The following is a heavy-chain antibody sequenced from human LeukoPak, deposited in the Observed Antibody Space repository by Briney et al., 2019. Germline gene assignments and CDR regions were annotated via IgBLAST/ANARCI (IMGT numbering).Heavy chain of an antibody. D-gene: IGHD3-10*01. CDR3: ARDLVVRGVNPGYYYYGMDV. V-gene: IGHV3-21*01. CDR1: GFTFSSYS. CDR2: ISSSSSYI. Sequence: GGSPRLSCAASGFTFSSYSMNWVRQAPGKGLEWVSSISSSSSYIYYADSVKGRFTISRDNAKNSLYLQMNSLRAEDTAVYYCARDLVVRGVNPGYYYYGMDVWGQGTTVTVSS. J-gene: IGHJ6*02.